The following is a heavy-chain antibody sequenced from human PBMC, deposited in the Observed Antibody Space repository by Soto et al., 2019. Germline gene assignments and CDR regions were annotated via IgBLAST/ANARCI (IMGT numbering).Heavy chain of an antibody. CDR1: GASISGFY. V-gene: IGHV4-4*07. Sequence: PSDTLSLTCTVSGASISGFYWSWTRKYAGKGLEWIGRIYATGTTAYNPPLKSRVMMSVDTSKKQFSLKLRSVTAADTAVYYCVRDGTKTLRDWFDPWGKGISVTVSS. J-gene: IGHJ5*02. D-gene: IGHD1-1*01. CDR2: IYATGTT. CDR3: VRDGTKTLRDWFDP.